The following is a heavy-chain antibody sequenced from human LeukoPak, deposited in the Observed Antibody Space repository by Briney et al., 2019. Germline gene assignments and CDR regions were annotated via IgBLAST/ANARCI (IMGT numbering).Heavy chain of an antibody. J-gene: IGHJ4*02. CDR3: ASVPSGYDYLITQFDY. V-gene: IGHV1-46*01. D-gene: IGHD5-12*01. CDR2: IIPSDGFT. Sequence: GASVKVSCKASGYTFSSYYVHWVRQAPGQGLEWMGMIIPSDGFTSYAQKFQGRVTMTRDMSTSTVYMELSSLRSDDTAVYYCASVPSGYDYLITQFDYWGQGTLVTVSS. CDR1: GYTFSSYY.